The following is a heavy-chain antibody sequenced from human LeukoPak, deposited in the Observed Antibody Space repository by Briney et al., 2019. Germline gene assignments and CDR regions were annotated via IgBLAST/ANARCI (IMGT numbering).Heavy chain of an antibody. J-gene: IGHJ4*02. Sequence: SSETLSLTCNVSGDSISSSKWWSWVRQAPGEGLEWIGEIYHDRTTSLNPSLRSRLTISVDKSASQFFLNLNSVTGTDTAVYYCVGRSLYSRSWLFEYWGQGALVTVSS. CDR1: GDSISSSKW. D-gene: IGHD6-13*01. CDR3: VGRSLYSRSWLFEY. CDR2: IYHDRTT. V-gene: IGHV4-4*02.